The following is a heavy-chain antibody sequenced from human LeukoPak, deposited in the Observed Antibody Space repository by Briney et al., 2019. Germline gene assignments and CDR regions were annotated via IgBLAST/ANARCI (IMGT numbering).Heavy chain of an antibody. V-gene: IGHV1-8*01. CDR1: GYTFTSYD. CDR2: MNPNSGNT. J-gene: IGHJ6*02. CDR3: ARSGCSSTSCYSYYYYGMDV. Sequence: ASVKVSCKASGYTFTSYDINWVRQATGQGLEWMGWMNPNSGNTGYAQKFQGRVTMTRNTSISTAYMELSSLRSEDTAVYYCARSGCSSTSCYSYYYYGMDVWGQGTTVTVSS. D-gene: IGHD2-2*02.